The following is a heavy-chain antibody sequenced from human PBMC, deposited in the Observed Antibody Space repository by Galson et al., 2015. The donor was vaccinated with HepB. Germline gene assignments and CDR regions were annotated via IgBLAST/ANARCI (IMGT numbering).Heavy chain of an antibody. CDR1: GDSVSSKSAA. D-gene: IGHD3-10*01. V-gene: IGHV6-1*01. J-gene: IGHJ4*02. Sequence: CAISGDSVSSKSAAWNWIRRPPSRGLEWLGRTWYRSKWYNGYAVSVKSRITINPDTSKNQFSLHLNSVTPEDTAVYYCARSTGDLDYWGQGTLVTVSS. CDR3: ARSTGDLDY. CDR2: TWYRSKWYN.